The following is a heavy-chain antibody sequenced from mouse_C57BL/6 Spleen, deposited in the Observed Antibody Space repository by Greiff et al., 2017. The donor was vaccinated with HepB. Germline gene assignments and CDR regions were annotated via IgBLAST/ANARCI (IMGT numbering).Heavy chain of an antibody. V-gene: IGHV5-9*01. CDR3: AREGDYYGNYWYLDV. J-gene: IGHJ1*03. D-gene: IGHD2-1*01. CDR2: ISGGGGNT. CDR1: GFTFSSYT. Sequence: EVKVVESGGGLVKPGGSLKLSCAASGFTFSSYTMSWVRQTPEKRLEWVATISGGGGNTYYPDSVKGRFTISRDNAKNTLYLQMSSLRSEDTALYYWAREGDYYGNYWYLDVWGTGTTVTVSS.